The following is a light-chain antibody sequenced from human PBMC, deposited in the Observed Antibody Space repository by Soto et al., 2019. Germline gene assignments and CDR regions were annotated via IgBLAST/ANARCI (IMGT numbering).Light chain of an antibody. V-gene: IGKV1-9*01. Sequence: DIHLTQSPSSLSASVGDIVTITCRASQAITNNLAWYQQKPGNPPRLLIYEESTLHSGVPSRFSGRKVGTQFILTIDSLQPEDFATYYCQQVKSYPRTFGGGTKVDI. J-gene: IGKJ4*01. CDR1: QAITNN. CDR3: QQVKSYPRT. CDR2: EES.